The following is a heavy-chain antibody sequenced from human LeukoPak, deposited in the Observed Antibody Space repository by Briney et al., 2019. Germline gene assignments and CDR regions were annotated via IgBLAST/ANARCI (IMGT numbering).Heavy chain of an antibody. CDR3: ARDLIVPDAMTGSGSYSTDY. Sequence: SETLSLTCTVSGGSISSSSYYWGWIRQPPGKGLEWIGSIYYSGSTYYNPSLKSRVTISVDTSKNQFSLKLSSVTAADTAVYYCARDLIVPDAMTGSGSYSTDYWGQGTLATVSS. J-gene: IGHJ4*02. D-gene: IGHD3-10*01. CDR2: IYYSGST. V-gene: IGHV4-39*07. CDR1: GGSISSSSYY.